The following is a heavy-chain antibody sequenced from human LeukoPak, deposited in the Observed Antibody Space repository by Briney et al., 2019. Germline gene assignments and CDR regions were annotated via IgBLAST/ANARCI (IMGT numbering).Heavy chain of an antibody. D-gene: IGHD2-2*03. CDR1: GYTFTSYA. Sequence: ASVQVSCQASGYTFTSYAMNWVRQAPGQGLEWMGWINTNTGNPTYAQGFTGRFVFSLDTSVSTAYLQISSLKAEDTAVYYCARAGYCSSTSCYAFNFDYWGQGTLVTVSS. V-gene: IGHV7-4-1*02. CDR3: ARAGYCSSTSCYAFNFDY. J-gene: IGHJ4*02. CDR2: INTNTGNP.